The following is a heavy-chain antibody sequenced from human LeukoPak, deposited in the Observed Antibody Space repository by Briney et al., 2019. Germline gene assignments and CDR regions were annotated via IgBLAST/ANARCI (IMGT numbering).Heavy chain of an antibody. J-gene: IGHJ3*02. V-gene: IGHV1-2*02. Sequence: ASVKVSCKASGYTFTGYYLHWVRQAPGQGLEWMGWINPNSGGTNYAQKFQGRVTMTRDTSISTAYMELSRLRSDDAAVYYCARHAYYDSSGLPTDRTFYIWGQGTMVTVSS. CDR2: INPNSGGT. CDR1: GYTFTGYY. CDR3: ARHAYYDSSGLPTDRTFYI. D-gene: IGHD3-22*01.